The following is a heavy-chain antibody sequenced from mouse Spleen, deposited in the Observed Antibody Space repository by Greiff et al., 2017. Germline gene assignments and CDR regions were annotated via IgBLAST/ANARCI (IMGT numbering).Heavy chain of an antibody. Sequence: VQLQQSGPELVKPGASVKISCKASGYTFTDYYMNWVKQSHGKSLEWIGDINSNNGGTSYNQKFKGKATLTVDKSSSTAYMELRSLTSEDSAVYYCARWGYDDYAMDYWGQGTSVTVSS. J-gene: IGHJ4*01. D-gene: IGHD2-14*01. CDR3: ARWGYDDYAMDY. V-gene: IGHV1-26*01. CDR2: INSNNGGT. CDR1: GYTFTDYY.